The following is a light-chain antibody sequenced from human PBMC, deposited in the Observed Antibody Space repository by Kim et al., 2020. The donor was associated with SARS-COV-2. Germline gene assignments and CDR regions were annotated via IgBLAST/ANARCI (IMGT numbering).Light chain of an antibody. CDR3: QQFKSYPHT. CDR2: DAS. Sequence: SSSVGDRVTLPWRASQSISSWLAWYQQKPGKAPNLLIYDASTLQRGLPSRFSGSGSGTEFTLTLSSLQPDDFATYYCQQFKSYPHTFAQGTKLEI. J-gene: IGKJ2*01. CDR1: QSISSW. V-gene: IGKV1-5*01.